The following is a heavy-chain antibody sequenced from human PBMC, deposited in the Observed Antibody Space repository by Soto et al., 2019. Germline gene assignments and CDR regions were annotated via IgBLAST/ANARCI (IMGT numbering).Heavy chain of an antibody. CDR2: IKQDGSEK. J-gene: IGHJ4*02. Sequence: GGSLRLSCAASGFTFSSYWMSWVRQAPGKGLEWVANIKQDGSEKYYVDSVKGRFTISRDNAKNSLYLQMNSLRADDTAVYYCASDREEVHYDFWSGYYTGYFDYWGQGTLVTVSS. CDR1: GFTFSSYW. V-gene: IGHV3-7*01. CDR3: ASDREEVHYDFWSGYYTGYFDY. D-gene: IGHD3-3*01.